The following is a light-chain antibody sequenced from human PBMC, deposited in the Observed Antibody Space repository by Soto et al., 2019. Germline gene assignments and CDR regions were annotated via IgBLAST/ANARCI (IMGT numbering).Light chain of an antibody. CDR3: QQYGNSPFT. CDR1: QSISSRF. CDR2: GAS. V-gene: IGKV3-20*01. Sequence: EIVLTQSPGTLFLSPGETAILSCRASQSISSRFLAWYQHKVGQAPRLLIYGASSRATGIPDRFRGYGSGTDFTLIDTRLEPEDFAVYFCQQYGNSPFTFGQGTKLEIK. J-gene: IGKJ2*01.